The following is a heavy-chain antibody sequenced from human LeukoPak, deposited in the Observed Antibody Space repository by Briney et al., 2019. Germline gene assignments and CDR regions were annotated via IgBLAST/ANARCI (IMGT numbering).Heavy chain of an antibody. CDR1: GGSISSDY. V-gene: IGHV3-23*01. Sequence: PSETLSLTCTVSGGSISSDYWSWIRQAPGKGLEWVSGISDSGGYTYYADSVKGRFTISRENSKNTVYLQMNSLRAEDTAVYYCAKADGPTYSYGLDYWGQGTLVTVSS. D-gene: IGHD5-18*01. J-gene: IGHJ4*02. CDR3: AKADGPTYSYGLDY. CDR2: ISDSGGYT.